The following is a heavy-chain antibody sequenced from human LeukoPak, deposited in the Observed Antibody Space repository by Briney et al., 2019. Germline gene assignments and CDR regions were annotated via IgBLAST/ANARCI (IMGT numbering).Heavy chain of an antibody. Sequence: GGSLRLSCTASGFTLSSYAIHWVRQAPGKGLEWVSVIYLDGSKIYYADSVKGRFTLSRDNSKNTLYLQMNSLIAEDTAVYYCARGYYYDSSGYYYWGQGTLVTVSS. CDR1: GFTLSSYA. D-gene: IGHD3-22*01. CDR2: IYLDGSKI. V-gene: IGHV3-33*01. CDR3: ARGYYYDSSGYYY. J-gene: IGHJ4*02.